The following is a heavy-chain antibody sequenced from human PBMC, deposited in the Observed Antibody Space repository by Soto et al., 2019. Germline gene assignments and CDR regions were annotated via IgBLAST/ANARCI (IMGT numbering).Heavy chain of an antibody. J-gene: IGHJ4*02. CDR1: GCSISSGGYY. CDR3: ARESPPASGDYSTHFDS. CDR2: IFSSGST. Sequence: PSETLSLTCAFSGCSISSGGYYWTWIRQHPGKGLEWIGYIFSSGSTLYNPSLKSRLTISRDTSKNQFALKLSSVTAADTAVYYCARESPPASGDYSTHFDSWGQGILVTVSS. V-gene: IGHV4-31*11. D-gene: IGHD2-21*01.